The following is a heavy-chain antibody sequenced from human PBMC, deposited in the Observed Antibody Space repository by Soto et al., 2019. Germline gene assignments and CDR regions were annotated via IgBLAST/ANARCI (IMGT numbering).Heavy chain of an antibody. CDR3: AKILNSGYDFVSREYYFDY. CDR2: ISGSGGST. J-gene: IGHJ4*02. V-gene: IGHV3-23*01. D-gene: IGHD5-12*01. CDR1: GLTISSHG. Sequence: SMRLSYGASGLTISSHGMRCVRQATGKGLEWVSAISGSGGSTYYADSVKGRFTISRDNSKNTLYLQMNSLRAEDTAVYYCAKILNSGYDFVSREYYFDYWGQGTLVTVSS.